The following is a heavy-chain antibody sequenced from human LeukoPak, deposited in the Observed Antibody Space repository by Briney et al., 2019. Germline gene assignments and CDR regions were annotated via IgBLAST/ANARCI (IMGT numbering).Heavy chain of an antibody. Sequence: PSETLSLTCTVSGGSISSGGYYWSWIRQHPGKGLEWIGYIYYSGSTYYNPSLKSRVTISVDTSKNQFSLKLSSVTAADTAVYYCAREPLKEAFDIWGQGTMVTVSS. CDR3: AREPLKEAFDI. CDR1: GGSISSGGYY. J-gene: IGHJ3*02. CDR2: IYYSGST. V-gene: IGHV4-31*03.